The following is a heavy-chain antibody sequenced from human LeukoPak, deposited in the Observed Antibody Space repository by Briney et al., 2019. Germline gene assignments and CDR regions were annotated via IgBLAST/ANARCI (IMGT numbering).Heavy chain of an antibody. CDR1: GFTLSSYA. D-gene: IGHD3-22*01. J-gene: IGHJ4*02. CDR2: ISYDGSNK. V-gene: IGHV3-30*04. Sequence: HPGGSLRLSCAASGFTLSSYAMHWVRQAPGKGLEWVAVISYDGSNKYYADSVKGRFTISRDNSKNTLYLQMNSLRAEDTAVYYCAGYIVVDLDYWGQGTLVTVSS. CDR3: AGYIVVDLDY.